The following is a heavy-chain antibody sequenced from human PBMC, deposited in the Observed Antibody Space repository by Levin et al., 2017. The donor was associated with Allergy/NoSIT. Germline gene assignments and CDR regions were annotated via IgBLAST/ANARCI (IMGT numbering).Heavy chain of an antibody. Sequence: NTSETLSLTCTVSGGSISSYYWSWIRQPPGKGLEWIGYIYYSGSTNYNPSLKSRVTISVDTSKNQFSLKLSSVTAADTAVYYCARLAVGYSYVDYWGQGTLVTVSS. V-gene: IGHV4-59*08. D-gene: IGHD5-18*01. CDR2: IYYSGST. J-gene: IGHJ4*02. CDR1: GGSISSYY. CDR3: ARLAVGYSYVDY.